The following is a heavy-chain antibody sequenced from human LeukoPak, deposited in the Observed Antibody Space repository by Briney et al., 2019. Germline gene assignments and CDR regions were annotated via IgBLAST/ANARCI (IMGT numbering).Heavy chain of an antibody. Sequence: KPSETLSLTCAVSGYSISTGYYWGWIRQPPGKGLEWIGITYHSGNTYYNPSLKSRVTISVDTSKNQFSLKLSSVTAADTAVYYCARGITMVRGVIRKTYNWFDPWGQGTLVTVSS. CDR3: ARGITMVRGVIRKTYNWFDP. J-gene: IGHJ5*02. CDR1: GYSISTGYY. CDR2: TYHSGNT. D-gene: IGHD3-10*01. V-gene: IGHV4-38-2*01.